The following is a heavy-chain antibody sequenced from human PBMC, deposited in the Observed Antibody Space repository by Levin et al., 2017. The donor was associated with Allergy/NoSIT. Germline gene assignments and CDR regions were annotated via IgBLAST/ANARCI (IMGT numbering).Heavy chain of an antibody. CDR3: AGGIRSSGSTGNPDWFDP. Sequence: AGGSLRLSCTVSGGSISSSGYSWGWIRQPPGKGLDWIGSIYYSGSTFYNPSLQSRATISLDTSKNQFSLNLNSVTAADTAVYYCAGGIRSSGSTGNPDWFDPWGQGTPVTVSS. D-gene: IGHD2-2*01. CDR2: IYYSGST. CDR1: GGSISSSGYS. J-gene: IGHJ5*02. V-gene: IGHV4-39*07.